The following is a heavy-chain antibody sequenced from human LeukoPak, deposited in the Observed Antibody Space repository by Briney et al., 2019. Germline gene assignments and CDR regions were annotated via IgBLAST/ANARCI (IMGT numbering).Heavy chain of an antibody. Sequence: GGSLRLSCAASGFTFDDYAMHWVRQAPGKGLEWVSGISWNSGSIGYADSVKGRFTISRDDAKNSLYLQMNSLRAEDMALYYCAREGDYDILTGYPGYYYMDVWGKGTTVTISS. D-gene: IGHD3-9*01. CDR2: ISWNSGSI. CDR1: GFTFDDYA. J-gene: IGHJ6*03. CDR3: AREGDYDILTGYPGYYYMDV. V-gene: IGHV3-9*03.